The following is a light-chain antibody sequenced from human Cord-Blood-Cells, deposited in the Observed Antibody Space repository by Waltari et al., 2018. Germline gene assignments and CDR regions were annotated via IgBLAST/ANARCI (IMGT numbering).Light chain of an antibody. Sequence: QSALTQPRSVSGSPGQSVTISCTGTSSDVGGYNYVSWYQQHPGKAPKLMISDFRQRHCVFPDRFSGSKSGNTASLTISGLQAEDEADYYCCSYAGSYTWVFGGGTKLTVL. J-gene: IGLJ3*02. CDR1: SSDVGGYNY. CDR3: CSYAGSYTWV. V-gene: IGLV2-11*01. CDR2: DFR.